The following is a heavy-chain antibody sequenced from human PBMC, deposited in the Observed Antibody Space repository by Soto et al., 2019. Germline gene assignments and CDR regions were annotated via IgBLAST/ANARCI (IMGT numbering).Heavy chain of an antibody. D-gene: IGHD6-13*01. CDR1: GYTFTSYG. V-gene: IGHV1-18*01. J-gene: IGHJ6*02. CDR2: ISAYNGNT. CDR3: AREQQLVLSWYYYYGMDV. Sequence: QVQLVQSGAEVKKPGASVKVSCKASGYTFTSYGISWVRQAPGQGLEWMGWISAYNGNTNYAQKLQGRVTMTTDTSTSTDYMELRSLRSDDTAVYYCAREQQLVLSWYYYYGMDVWGQGTTVTVSS.